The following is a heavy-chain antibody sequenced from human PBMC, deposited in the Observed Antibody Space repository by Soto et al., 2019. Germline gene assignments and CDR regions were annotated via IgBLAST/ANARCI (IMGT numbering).Heavy chain of an antibody. CDR3: ARHYMYSSGWYYFDY. J-gene: IGHJ4*02. CDR2: ISSSSSYI. V-gene: IGHV3-21*01. D-gene: IGHD6-19*01. CDR1: GFTFSSYS. Sequence: GGSLRLSCAASGFTFSSYSMNWVRQAPGKGLEWVSSISSSSSYIFYADSVKGRFTISRDNAKNSLYLQMNSLRAEDTAVYFCARHYMYSSGWYYFDYWGQGTLVTVSS.